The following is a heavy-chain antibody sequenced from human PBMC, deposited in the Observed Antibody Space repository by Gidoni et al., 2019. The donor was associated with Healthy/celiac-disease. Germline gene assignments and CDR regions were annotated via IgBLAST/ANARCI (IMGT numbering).Heavy chain of an antibody. Sequence: QITLKESGPTLVKPTQTLTLTCTFSGFSLSTSGVGVGWIRQPPGKALEWLALIYWDDDKRYSPSLKSRLTITKDTSKNQVVLTMTNMDPVDTATYYCAHIHHSITIFGVATNAFDYWGQGTLVTVSS. CDR2: IYWDDDK. D-gene: IGHD3-3*01. CDR3: AHIHHSITIFGVATNAFDY. V-gene: IGHV2-5*02. J-gene: IGHJ4*02. CDR1: GFSLSTSGVG.